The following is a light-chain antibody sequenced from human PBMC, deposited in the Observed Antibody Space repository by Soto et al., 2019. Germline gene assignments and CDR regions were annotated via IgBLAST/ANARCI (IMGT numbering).Light chain of an antibody. J-gene: IGKJ2*01. V-gene: IGKV3-15*01. Sequence: EIVMTQSPATLSVSPGERATLSCRASQSLSTSLAWYQQKPGQAPRLLIYGAATRATGVPARFSGSGSGTEFTLTISTLQSEDFAVYYCQQYNDWPPYTFGQGTKLEIK. CDR2: GAA. CDR1: QSLSTS. CDR3: QQYNDWPPYT.